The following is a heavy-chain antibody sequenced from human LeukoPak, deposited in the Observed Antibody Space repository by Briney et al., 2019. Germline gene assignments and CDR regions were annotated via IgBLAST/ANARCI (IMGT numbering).Heavy chain of an antibody. D-gene: IGHD3-3*01. J-gene: IGHJ4*02. CDR1: GYTFTGYY. V-gene: IGHV1-2*02. Sequence: ASVKVSCKASGYTFTGYYMHWVRQAPGQGLEWMGWINPNSGGTNYAQKFQGRVTMTRDTSISAAYMELSRLRSDDTAVYYCARGGFLEWLSKGDYWGQGTLVTVSS. CDR2: INPNSGGT. CDR3: ARGGFLEWLSKGDY.